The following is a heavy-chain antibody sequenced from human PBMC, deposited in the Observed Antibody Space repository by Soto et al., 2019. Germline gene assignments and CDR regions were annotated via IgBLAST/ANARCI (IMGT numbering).Heavy chain of an antibody. J-gene: IGHJ4*02. CDR3: ASANRGYLIEY. CDR2: ISSSSSYI. V-gene: IGHV3-21*01. CDR1: GFTFSSFT. Sequence: GGSLRLSCAASGFTFSSFTMSWVRQAPGKGLEWVSCISSSSSYIYYADSVKGRFTISRDNAKNSLYLQMNSLRADDTAVYFCASANRGYLIEYWGQGTLVTVSS. D-gene: IGHD5-12*01.